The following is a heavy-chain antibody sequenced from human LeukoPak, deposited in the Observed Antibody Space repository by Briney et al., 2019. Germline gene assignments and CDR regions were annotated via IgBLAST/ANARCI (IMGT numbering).Heavy chain of an antibody. CDR2: IYYSGST. D-gene: IGHD3-3*01. CDR3: ARDQGFWSGYLDY. J-gene: IGHJ4*02. V-gene: IGHV4-59*01. Sequence: SETLSLTCTVSGGSISSYYWSWIRQPPGKGLEWIGYIYYSGSTNYNPSLKSRVTISVDTSKNQFSLKLSSVTAADTAVYYRARDQGFWSGYLDYWGQGTLVTVSS. CDR1: GGSISSYY.